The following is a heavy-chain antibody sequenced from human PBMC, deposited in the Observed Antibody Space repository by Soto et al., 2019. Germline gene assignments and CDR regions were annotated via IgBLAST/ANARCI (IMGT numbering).Heavy chain of an antibody. D-gene: IGHD6-19*01. CDR3: ARVRQGAVAGSLYYYGMDV. CDR2: IYYSGST. Sequence: PSETLSLTCTVSGGSISSSSYYWGWIRQPPGKGLEWIGSIYYSGSTYYNPSLKSRVTISVDTSKNQFSLKLSSVTAADTAVYYCARVRQGAVAGSLYYYGMDVWGQGTTVTVSS. CDR1: GGSISSSSYY. J-gene: IGHJ6*02. V-gene: IGHV4-39*01.